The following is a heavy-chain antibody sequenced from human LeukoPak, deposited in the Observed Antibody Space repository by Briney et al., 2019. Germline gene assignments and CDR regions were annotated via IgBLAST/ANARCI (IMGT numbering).Heavy chain of an antibody. D-gene: IGHD3-10*01. CDR1: GFIFSSHA. CDR3: ARDREIVPAYYFDY. J-gene: IGHJ4*02. Sequence: GRSLRLSCAASGFIFSSHAMHWVRQAPGKGLDWVAVVWFGGSKKYYADSVKGRFTISRDNSKNTPYLQMNSLRAEDTAVYYCARDREIVPAYYFDYWGQGTLVIVSS. V-gene: IGHV3-33*01. CDR2: VWFGGSKK.